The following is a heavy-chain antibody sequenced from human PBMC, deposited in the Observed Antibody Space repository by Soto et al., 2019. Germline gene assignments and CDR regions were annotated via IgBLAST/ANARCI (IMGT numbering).Heavy chain of an antibody. J-gene: IGHJ2*01. CDR1: GFTFSSYG. V-gene: IGHV3-33*01. CDR2: IWYDGSNK. CDR3: ARDGEYYDSTPYWYFDL. D-gene: IGHD3-22*01. Sequence: QVQLVESGGGVVQPGRSLRLSCAASGFTFSSYGMHWVRQAPGKGLEWVAVIWYDGSNKYYADSVKGRFTISRDNSKNTLYLQMNSLRAEDTAVYYCARDGEYYDSTPYWYFDLWGRGTLLTVSS.